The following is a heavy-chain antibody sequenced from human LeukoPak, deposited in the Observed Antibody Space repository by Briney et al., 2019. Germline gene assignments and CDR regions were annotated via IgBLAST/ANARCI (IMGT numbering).Heavy chain of an antibody. D-gene: IGHD6-13*01. J-gene: IGHJ3*02. CDR3: ARDQQQLGPTGLDAFDI. V-gene: IGHV4-34*01. CDR1: GFTFSDYY. CDR2: IYHSGST. Sequence: PGGSLRLSCAASGFTFSDYYMSWIRQAPGKGLEWIGEIYHSGSTNYNPSLKSRVTISVDRSKNQFSLKLSSVTAADTAVYYCARDQQQLGPTGLDAFDIWGQGTMVTVSS.